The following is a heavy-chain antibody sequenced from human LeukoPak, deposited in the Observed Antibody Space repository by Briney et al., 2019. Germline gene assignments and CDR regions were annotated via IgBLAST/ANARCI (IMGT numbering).Heavy chain of an antibody. V-gene: IGHV3-15*01. J-gene: IGHJ4*02. Sequence: GGSLRLSCAASGFTFSNAWMSWVRQAPGKGLEWVGRIKSKTDGGTTDYAAPVKGRFTISRDDSKNTLYLQMNSLKTEDTAVYYCTTDLCGLPAFDYWGQGTLVTVSS. D-gene: IGHD2-2*01. CDR2: IKSKTDGGTT. CDR1: GFTFSNAW. CDR3: TTDLCGLPAFDY.